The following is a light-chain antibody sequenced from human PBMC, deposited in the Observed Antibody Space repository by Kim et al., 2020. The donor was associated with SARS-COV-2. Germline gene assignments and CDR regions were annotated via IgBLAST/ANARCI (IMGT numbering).Light chain of an antibody. CDR1: SSDVGGYNY. CDR3: SSYTSSSTLLYV. J-gene: IGLJ1*01. Sequence: FTISCTGTSSDVGGYNYVSWYQQHPGKAPKLMIYDVSNRPSGVSNRFSGSKSGNTASLTISGLQAEDEADYYCSSYTSSSTLLYVFGTGTKVTVL. V-gene: IGLV2-14*03. CDR2: DVS.